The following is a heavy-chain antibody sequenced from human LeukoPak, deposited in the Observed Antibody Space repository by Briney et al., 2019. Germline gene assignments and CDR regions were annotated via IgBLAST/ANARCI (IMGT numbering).Heavy chain of an antibody. CDR2: INHSGSA. Sequence: SETLSLTCAVYGGSFSGYYWSWIRQPPGKGLEWIGEINHSGSANYNPSLKSRVTISVDTSKNQFSLKLSSVTAADTAVYYCARRRPSSIAAGEWFDPWGQGTLVTVSS. V-gene: IGHV4-34*01. CDR3: ARRRPSSIAAGEWFDP. D-gene: IGHD6-6*01. CDR1: GGSFSGYY. J-gene: IGHJ5*02.